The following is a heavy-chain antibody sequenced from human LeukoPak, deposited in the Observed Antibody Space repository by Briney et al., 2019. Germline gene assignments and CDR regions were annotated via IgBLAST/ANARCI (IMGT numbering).Heavy chain of an antibody. V-gene: IGHV3-74*01. CDR2: VDPDGSRT. J-gene: IGHJ4*02. CDR3: ATDLG. CDR1: GFTFTSYW. Sequence: GGSLRLSCAASGFTFTSYWMHWVRQPPGKGLVWVSRVDPDGSRTAYADSVTGRFTISRDNAKNTVYLQMNSLRAEDTAVYYCATDLGWGQGTLVTVSS. D-gene: IGHD4-17*01.